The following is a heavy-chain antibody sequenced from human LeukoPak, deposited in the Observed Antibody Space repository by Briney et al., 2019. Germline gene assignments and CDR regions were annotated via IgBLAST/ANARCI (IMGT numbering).Heavy chain of an antibody. V-gene: IGHV1-18*01. Sequence: AASVKVSCKSSGYTFTTYGINWVRQAPGQGLEWMGWISPSTGNTRYAQKVQGRVTMTTDTSTSSAYMELRSLTSDDTAIYYCARVCNCDVYNTRGDPTDFWGQGTLVTVSS. D-gene: IGHD5-24*01. CDR3: ARVCNCDVYNTRGDPTDF. CDR1: GYTFTTYG. CDR2: ISPSTGNT. J-gene: IGHJ4*02.